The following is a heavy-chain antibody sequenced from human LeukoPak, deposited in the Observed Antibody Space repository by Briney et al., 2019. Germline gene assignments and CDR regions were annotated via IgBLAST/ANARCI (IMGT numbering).Heavy chain of an antibody. V-gene: IGHV3-11*04. Sequence: PGGSLRLSCDVAGFPFRNFHMSWIRQAPGKGLEWVSYITSGGGFKYYADSVKGRFSISRDDSKNSVFLQMNSLRVEDTAVYYCARGRPGRGGSYYRTSWGQGTLVTVSS. D-gene: IGHD3-10*01. CDR3: ARGRPGRGGSYYRTS. CDR1: GFPFRNFH. CDR2: ITSGGGFK. J-gene: IGHJ4*02.